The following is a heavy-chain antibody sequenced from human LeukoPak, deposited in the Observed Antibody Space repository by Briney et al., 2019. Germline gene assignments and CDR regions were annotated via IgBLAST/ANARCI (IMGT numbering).Heavy chain of an antibody. CDR1: GGSFSGYY. CDR2: MNHSGST. CDR3: ARGGRIAAAGTGYFDY. D-gene: IGHD6-13*01. J-gene: IGHJ4*02. Sequence: PSETLSLTCAVYGGSFSGYYWSWIRQPPGKGLEWIGEMNHSGSTNYNPSLKSRVTISVDTSKNQFSLQLSSVTAADTAVYYCARGGRIAAAGTGYFDYWGQGTLVTVSS. V-gene: IGHV4-34*01.